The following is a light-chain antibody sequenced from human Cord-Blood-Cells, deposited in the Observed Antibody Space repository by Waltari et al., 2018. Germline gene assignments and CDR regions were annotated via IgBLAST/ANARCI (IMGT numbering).Light chain of an antibody. J-gene: IGLJ3*02. CDR2: DVS. V-gene: IGLV2-14*01. CDR1: SSDVGGYNY. CDR3: SSYTSSSTWV. Sequence: SALTQPASVSGSPGQSLTISCTGHSSDVGGYNYVPWYQQHPGKAPKLMIYDVSNRPSGVSNRFSGSKSGNTASLTISGLQAEDEADYYCSSYTSSSTWVFGGGTKLTVL.